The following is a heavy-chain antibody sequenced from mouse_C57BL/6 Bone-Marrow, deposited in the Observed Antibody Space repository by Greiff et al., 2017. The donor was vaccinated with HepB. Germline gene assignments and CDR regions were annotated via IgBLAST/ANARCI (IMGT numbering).Heavy chain of an antibody. CDR1: GYTFTSYG. CDR2: IYPRSGNT. J-gene: IGHJ1*03. Sequence: QVQLQQSGAELARPGASVKLSCKASGYTFTSYGISWVKQRTGQGLEWIGEIYPRSGNTYYNEKFKGKATLTADKSSSTAYMTLRSLTSEDSAVYFCARTDYDCTYWYIDVWGTGTTVTVSS. D-gene: IGHD2-4*01. CDR3: ARTDYDCTYWYIDV. V-gene: IGHV1-81*01.